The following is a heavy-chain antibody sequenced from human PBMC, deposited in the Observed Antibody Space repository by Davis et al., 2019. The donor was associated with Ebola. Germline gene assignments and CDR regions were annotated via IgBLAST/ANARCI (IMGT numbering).Heavy chain of an antibody. V-gene: IGHV1-46*01. CDR1: GYTFPRYY. CDR2: INPSGVST. D-gene: IGHD1-26*01. CDR3: AREPRIVGATGDAFDI. Sequence: ASVKVSCKASGYTFPRYYMHWVRQAPAQGLEWMGIINPSGVSTSYAQKFQGRVTITADESTSTAYMELSSLRSEDTAVYYCAREPRIVGATGDAFDIWGQGTMVTVSS. J-gene: IGHJ3*02.